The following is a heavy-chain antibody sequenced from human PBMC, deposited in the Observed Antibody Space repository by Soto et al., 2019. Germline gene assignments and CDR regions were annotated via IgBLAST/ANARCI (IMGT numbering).Heavy chain of an antibody. V-gene: IGHV1-69*13. Sequence: ASVKVSCKSSGGTFSSYAISWVRQAPGQGLEWMGRIIPIFGTANYAQKFQGRVTITADESTSTAYMELSSLRSEDTAVFYCARDLNYDSSGYDAFDIWGQGTMVTVSS. CDR2: IIPIFGTA. J-gene: IGHJ3*02. D-gene: IGHD3-22*01. CDR3: ARDLNYDSSGYDAFDI. CDR1: GGTFSSYA.